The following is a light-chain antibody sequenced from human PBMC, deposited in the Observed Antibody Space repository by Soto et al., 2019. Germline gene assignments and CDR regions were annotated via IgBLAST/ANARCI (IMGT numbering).Light chain of an antibody. V-gene: IGLV2-14*01. CDR3: SSYTTSASYV. J-gene: IGLJ1*01. CDR1: SSDVGSYNS. Sequence: QSVLTQPASVSGSPGQSITISCTGTSSDVGSYNSVSWYQQHPGKAPKLMIYGVSNRPSGVSIRFSGSKSGNTASLTISGLQAEDEGDYYCSSYTTSASYVFGTGT. CDR2: GVS.